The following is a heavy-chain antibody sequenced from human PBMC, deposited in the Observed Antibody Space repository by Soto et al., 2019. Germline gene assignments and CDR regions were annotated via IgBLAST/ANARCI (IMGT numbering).Heavy chain of an antibody. D-gene: IGHD6-19*01. Sequence: ASVKVSCKASGGTFSSYAISWVRQAPGPGLEWMGGIIPYNGNTNYAQKLQGRVTMTTDTSTSTAYMELRSLRSDDTAVYYCARGGLYSSGWPLDYWGQGTRVTVSS. V-gene: IGHV1-18*01. CDR2: IIPYNGNT. CDR3: ARGGLYSSGWPLDY. CDR1: GGTFSSYA. J-gene: IGHJ4*02.